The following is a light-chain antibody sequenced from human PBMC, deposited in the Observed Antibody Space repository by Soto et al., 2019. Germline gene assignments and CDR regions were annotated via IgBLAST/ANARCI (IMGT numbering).Light chain of an antibody. CDR1: QSISNF. J-gene: IGKJ2*01. V-gene: IGKV1-39*01. CDR3: QQSYSTPYT. CDR2: AAS. Sequence: DIQMTQSPSSLSASVGDRVAITCRAGQSISNFLNWYQQKPGTAPKLLIYAASRLQSDVPSRFSGSGSGTAFTLTINSLQPEDVATYYCQQSYSTPYTFGQGTKLEIK.